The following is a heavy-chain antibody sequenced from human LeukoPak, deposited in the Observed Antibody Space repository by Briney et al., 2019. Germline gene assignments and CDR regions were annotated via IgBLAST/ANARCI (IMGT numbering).Heavy chain of an antibody. CDR3: ARXVXEGYYGSGSYYGY. V-gene: IGHV1-69*01. Sequence: ASVKVSCKASGGTXSSXAXXXXXXXXGQXXXXXGXXXXIXXXANYXXKLQXRVTITADEPTSTAYMELSSLRSEDTAVYYCARXVXEGYYGSGSYYGYWGQGTLVTVSS. D-gene: IGHD3-10*01. J-gene: IGHJ4*02. CDR1: GGTXSSXA. CDR2: XXXIXXXA.